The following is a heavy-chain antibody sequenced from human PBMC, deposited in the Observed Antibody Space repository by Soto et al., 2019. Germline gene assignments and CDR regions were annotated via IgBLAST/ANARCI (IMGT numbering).Heavy chain of an antibody. CDR2: INSDGSVS. Sequence: EVQLVESGGGLVQPGGSLRLSCAASGFTFSNYWMYWVRQAPGKGLEWVSRINSDGSVSSYADSVKGRLTISRDNVKNTLYLQMDSLRAEDTAAYFCARGDCVGGTCYSLAGSFYYYMDVWGKGTTVIVFS. CDR3: ARGDCVGGTCYSLAGSFYYYMDV. D-gene: IGHD2-15*01. V-gene: IGHV3-74*02. J-gene: IGHJ6*03. CDR1: GFTFSNYW.